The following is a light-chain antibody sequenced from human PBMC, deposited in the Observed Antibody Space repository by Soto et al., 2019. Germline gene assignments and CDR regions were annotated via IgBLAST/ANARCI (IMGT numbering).Light chain of an antibody. J-gene: IGKJ1*01. CDR1: QSVSSY. V-gene: IGKV3-11*01. CDR2: DAS. CDR3: QQSYIIPRT. Sequence: EIVMTQSPGTLSLSPGERATLSCGASQSVSSYLAWYQQKPGQAPRLLISDASDRATGIPDRFSGSGSGTDFTLTISSLQLEDFATYFCQQSYIIPRTFGQGTKVDIK.